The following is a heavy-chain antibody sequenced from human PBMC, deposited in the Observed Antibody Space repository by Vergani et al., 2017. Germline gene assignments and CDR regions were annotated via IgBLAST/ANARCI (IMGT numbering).Heavy chain of an antibody. J-gene: IGHJ6*04. D-gene: IGHD5-12*01. CDR2: ISGNGVST. V-gene: IGHV3-23*01. Sequence: EVQLLESGGDLVQPGGSLRLSCAASGFTFNHYAMNWVRQAPGKGLEWVSGISGNGVSTYYAGAVKGRFTISRDSSKTTLYLQMNSLRAWDTAVYYCSKATPRNSGYDYLYYYHAMDVWGKGTTVTVS. CDR3: SKATPRNSGYDYLYYYHAMDV. CDR1: GFTFNHYA.